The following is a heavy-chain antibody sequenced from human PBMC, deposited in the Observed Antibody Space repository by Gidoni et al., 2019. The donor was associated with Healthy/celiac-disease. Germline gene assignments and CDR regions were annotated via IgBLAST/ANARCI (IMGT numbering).Heavy chain of an antibody. Sequence: QVQLVQSGAEVKKPGASVKVSCKVSGYTLTELSMNWVRQAPGKGLEWMGGFDPEDGETIYAQKFQGRVTMTEDTSTDTAYMELSSLRSEDTAVYYCATVPDVRSGNEPPYYYGMDVWGQGTTVTVSS. J-gene: IGHJ6*02. CDR3: ATVPDVRSGNEPPYYYGMDV. D-gene: IGHD1-1*01. V-gene: IGHV1-24*01. CDR2: FDPEDGET. CDR1: GYTLTELS.